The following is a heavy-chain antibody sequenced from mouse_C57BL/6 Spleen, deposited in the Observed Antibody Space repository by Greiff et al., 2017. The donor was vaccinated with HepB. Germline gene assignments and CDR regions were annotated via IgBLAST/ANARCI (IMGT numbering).Heavy chain of an antibody. CDR1: GFTFSDYY. CDR2: INYDGCST. V-gene: IGHV5-16*01. J-gene: IGHJ1*03. Sequence: EVQGVESEGGLVQPGSSMKLSCSASGFTFSDYYLAFFRQVPENGLEWVANINYDGCSTYYLDSLKSRFIISRENAKNILYLQMRSLKSEDTATYYCARLTGRGYWYFDVWGTGTTVTVSS. D-gene: IGHD4-1*01. CDR3: ARLTGRGYWYFDV.